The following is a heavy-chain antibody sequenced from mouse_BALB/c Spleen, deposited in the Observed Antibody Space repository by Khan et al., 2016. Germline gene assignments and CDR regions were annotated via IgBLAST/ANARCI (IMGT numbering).Heavy chain of an antibody. CDR1: GYSITSDYA. D-gene: IGHD2-14*01. CDR3: ARGRDYRYLFDY. CDR2: ISYSGST. J-gene: IGHJ2*01. V-gene: IGHV3-2*02. Sequence: EVKLEVSGPGLVKPSQSLSLTCTVTGYSITSDYAWNWIRQFPGNKLEWMGYISYSGSTSYNPSLKSRISITRDTSKNQFFLQLNSVTTEDTATYYCARGRDYRYLFDYWGQGTTLTVSS.